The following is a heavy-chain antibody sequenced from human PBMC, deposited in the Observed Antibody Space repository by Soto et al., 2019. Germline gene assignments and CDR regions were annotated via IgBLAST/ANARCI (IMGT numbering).Heavy chain of an antibody. CDR2: IKSKTDGGTT. V-gene: IGHV3-15*07. D-gene: IGHD1-7*01. CDR3: TTDLSSWKYCH. CDR1: GFTFNNAW. J-gene: IGHJ4*02. Sequence: EVQLVESGGCLVKPGGSLRLSCAASGFTFNNAWMNWVRQAPWKGLEWVGRIKSKTDGGTTDYAAPVKGRFTISRDDSKNTLYLHMNSLKTEHTAVYYCTTDLSSWKYCHWGQGTLVTVSS.